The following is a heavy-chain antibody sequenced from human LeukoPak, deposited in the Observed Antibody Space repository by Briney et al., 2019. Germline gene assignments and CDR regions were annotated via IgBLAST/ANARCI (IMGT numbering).Heavy chain of an antibody. Sequence: GGSLRLSCSASGFTFRNYVIHWVRQAPGKGLEWVAVTSSDLNVKLYADSVKGRFTISRDNSRSTLYLQMNSLRPEDTAIYYCAREGYYGSGSPPSLYFDYWGQGTPVTVSS. D-gene: IGHD3-10*01. V-gene: IGHV3-30-3*01. CDR3: AREGYYGSGSPPSLYFDY. J-gene: IGHJ4*02. CDR2: TSSDLNVK. CDR1: GFTFRNYV.